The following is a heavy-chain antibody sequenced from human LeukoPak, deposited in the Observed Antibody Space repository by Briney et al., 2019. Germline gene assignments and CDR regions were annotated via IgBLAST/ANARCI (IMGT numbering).Heavy chain of an antibody. Sequence: SETLSLTCTVSGGPISSSSYYWGWIRQPPGKGLEWIGSLYYSGSTYYNPSLKSRVTISVDTSKNQFSLKLSSVTAADTAVYYCARVRLSASLRRAFDIWGQGTMVTVSS. CDR2: LYYSGST. CDR3: ARVRLSASLRRAFDI. CDR1: GGPISSSSYY. J-gene: IGHJ3*02. D-gene: IGHD6-25*01. V-gene: IGHV4-39*07.